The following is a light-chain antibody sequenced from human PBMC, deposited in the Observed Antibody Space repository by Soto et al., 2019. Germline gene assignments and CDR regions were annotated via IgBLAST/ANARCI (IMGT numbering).Light chain of an antibody. V-gene: IGKV3-15*01. CDR2: GAS. Sequence: IVITQSPSTLSVSPGEGVTLSCRASQSVRSHLAWYQQKPGQPPRLLIYGASTRATGIPARFSGSGFGTEFTLTISSLQSEDFAVYYCQQYNNWPLFGQGTRLEIK. J-gene: IGKJ5*01. CDR1: QSVRSH. CDR3: QQYNNWPL.